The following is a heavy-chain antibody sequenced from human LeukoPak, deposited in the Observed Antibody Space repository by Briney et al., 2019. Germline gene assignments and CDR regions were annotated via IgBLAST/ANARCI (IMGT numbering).Heavy chain of an antibody. CDR1: GFTFSSYS. Sequence: KPGGSLRLSCAASGFTFSSYSMNWVRQAPGKGLEWVSSISSSSSYIYYADSVKGRFTISRDNAKNSLYLQMNSLRAEDTAVYYCAREYYYDSSGYWSRFFDYWGQGTLVTVSS. CDR3: AREYYYDSSGYWSRFFDY. D-gene: IGHD3-22*01. V-gene: IGHV3-21*01. CDR2: ISSSSSYI. J-gene: IGHJ4*02.